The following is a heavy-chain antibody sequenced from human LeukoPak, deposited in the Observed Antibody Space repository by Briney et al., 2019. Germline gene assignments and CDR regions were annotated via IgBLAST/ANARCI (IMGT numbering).Heavy chain of an antibody. Sequence: SETLSLTCTVSGGSIMNHYWSWIRQPAGKGLEWIGRIYSSGSANCSPSLKSRVSMSIDTSKNHFSLNLTSVTAADTALYFCAKDVRYASGWSTPESWGQGTLVTVSS. J-gene: IGHJ5*02. D-gene: IGHD6-19*01. CDR2: IYSSGSA. CDR3: AKDVRYASGWSTPES. V-gene: IGHV4-4*07. CDR1: GGSIMNHY.